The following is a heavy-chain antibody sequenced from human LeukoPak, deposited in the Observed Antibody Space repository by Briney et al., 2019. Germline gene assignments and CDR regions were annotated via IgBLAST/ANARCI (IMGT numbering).Heavy chain of an antibody. D-gene: IGHD3-16*01. V-gene: IGHV3-23*01. CDR1: GFTFRSYA. CDR2: ISSSVSLT. Sequence: PGGSLRLSCATSGFTFRSYAMTWVRQGPGKGLEWVSAISSSVSLTYYADSVKGRFTISRDNSKNTLYLQMNSLRVEDTAIYFCAKRPLVWGSYVDVDHWGQGTLVTVSS. J-gene: IGHJ4*02. CDR3: AKRPLVWGSYVDVDH.